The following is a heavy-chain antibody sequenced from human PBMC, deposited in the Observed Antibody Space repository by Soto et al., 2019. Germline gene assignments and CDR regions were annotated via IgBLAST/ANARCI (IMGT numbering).Heavy chain of an antibody. CDR2: FYYSGST. V-gene: IGHV4-39*01. Sequence: QLQLQESGPGLVKPSETLSLTCIVSGGSISRTGYYWGWIRQPPGKGLEWIGTFYYSGSTYYNPSLKSRVAISVDTAKNQFSLKLSSVTAADTAVYYCASRHPRGYCSGGSCPDAFDIWGQGTMLTVSS. D-gene: IGHD2-15*01. J-gene: IGHJ3*02. CDR1: GGSISRTGYY. CDR3: ASRHPRGYCSGGSCPDAFDI.